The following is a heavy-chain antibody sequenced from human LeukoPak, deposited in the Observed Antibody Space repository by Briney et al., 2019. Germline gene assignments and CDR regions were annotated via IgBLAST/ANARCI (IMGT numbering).Heavy chain of an antibody. CDR2: IGSSSSYT. V-gene: IGHV3-11*05. CDR1: GFTFSGYY. J-gene: IGHJ4*02. Sequence: GGSLRLSCAASGFTFSGYYMSWIREAPGKGLEWVSCIGSSSSYTNYADSVKGRFTISRDNAKNSLYLQMDGLRAEDTAVYYCARDRGAVAATWFDYWGQGTLVTVSS. D-gene: IGHD6-19*01. CDR3: ARDRGAVAATWFDY.